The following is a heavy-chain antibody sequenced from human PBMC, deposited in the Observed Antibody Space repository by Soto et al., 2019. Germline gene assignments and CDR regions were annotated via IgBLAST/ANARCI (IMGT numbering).Heavy chain of an antibody. CDR3: AKASLDYLESGRFYAPAVDH. CDR1: GFTFSSFA. J-gene: IGHJ4*02. D-gene: IGHD3-10*01. Sequence: QVQLVESGGGVVHPGTSLRLSCVTSGFTFSSFAMDWVRQAPGKGLEWVAAISLDGRDISYSESVQGRFTISRDKFKNTVYLQMNSLRPEATAVYYCAKASLDYLESGRFYAPAVDHWGQGTLVTVSS. V-gene: IGHV3-30*18. CDR2: ISLDGRDI.